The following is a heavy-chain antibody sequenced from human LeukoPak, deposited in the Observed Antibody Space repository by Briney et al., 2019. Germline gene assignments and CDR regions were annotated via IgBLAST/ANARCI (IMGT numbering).Heavy chain of an antibody. Sequence: SVKVSCKASGGTFSSYGISWVRQAPGQGLEWMGGIIPIFGPANYAQNFQGRVTITADESTSTAYMELSSLRSEDTAVYYCARDDGGYYHDAFDIWGQGTMVTVSS. D-gene: IGHD3-22*01. J-gene: IGHJ3*02. V-gene: IGHV1-69*13. CDR3: ARDDGGYYHDAFDI. CDR2: IIPIFGPA. CDR1: GGTFSSYG.